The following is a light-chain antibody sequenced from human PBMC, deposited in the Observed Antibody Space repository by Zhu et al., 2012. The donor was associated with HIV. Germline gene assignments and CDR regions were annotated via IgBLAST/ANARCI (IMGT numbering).Light chain of an antibody. V-gene: IGKV1-5*03. Sequence: DIQMTQSPSTLSASVGDTITITCRASQSVDIWLAWYQQKPEKAPKLLIYEASSLETGVPSRFSGSGSGTEFTLTISSLQPDDFATYSCQQYYTPSYSFGQGTKLQIK. CDR1: QSVDIW. CDR2: EAS. CDR3: QQYYTPSYS. J-gene: IGKJ2*03.